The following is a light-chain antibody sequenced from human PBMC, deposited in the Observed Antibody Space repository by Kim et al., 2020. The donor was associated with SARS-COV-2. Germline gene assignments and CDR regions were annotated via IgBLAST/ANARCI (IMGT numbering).Light chain of an antibody. J-gene: IGKJ4*01. CDR1: QSVSSSY. Sequence: EIVLTQSPGTLSLSPGERATLSCRASQSVSSSYLAWYQQKPGQAPRLLIYGASSGATGIPDRFSGSGSGTDFTLTISRLEPEDFAVYYCQQYGSSSLTFGGGTKVDIK. V-gene: IGKV3-20*01. CDR2: GAS. CDR3: QQYGSSSLT.